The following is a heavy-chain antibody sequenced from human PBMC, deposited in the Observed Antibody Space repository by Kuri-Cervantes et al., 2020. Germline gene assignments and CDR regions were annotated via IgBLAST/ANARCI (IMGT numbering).Heavy chain of an antibody. V-gene: IGHV1-46*01. CDR3: ARVDRSWSWFDP. J-gene: IGHJ5*02. D-gene: IGHD2-15*01. Sequence: ASGKVSCKASGYTFTSYYMHWVRQAPGQGLEWMGIINPSGGSTSYAQKFQGRVTITRETSTSTAYMELRSLRSDDTAVYYCARVDRSWSWFDPWGQGTLVTVSS. CDR2: INPSGGST. CDR1: GYTFTSYY.